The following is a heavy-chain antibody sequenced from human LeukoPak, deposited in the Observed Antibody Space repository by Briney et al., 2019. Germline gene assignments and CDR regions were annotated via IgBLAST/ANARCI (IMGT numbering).Heavy chain of an antibody. D-gene: IGHD2-15*01. CDR3: AKDPERGVVVVVAAD. J-gene: IGHJ4*02. CDR1: GFTFSSYA. CDR2: ISGSGGST. Sequence: SGGSLRLSCAASGFTFSSYAMSWVRQAPGKGLEWVSAISGSGGSTYYAASVKGRFTISRDNSKNTLYLQMNSLRAEDTAVYYCAKDPERGVVVVVAADWGQGTLVTVSS. V-gene: IGHV3-23*01.